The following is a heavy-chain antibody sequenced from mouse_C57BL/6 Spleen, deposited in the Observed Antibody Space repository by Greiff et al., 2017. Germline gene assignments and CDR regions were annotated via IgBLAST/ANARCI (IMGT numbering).Heavy chain of an antibody. CDR2: IDPTDCNT. J-gene: IGHJ1*03. V-gene: IGHV1-69*01. CDR1: GYTFTSYW. D-gene: IGHD4-1*01. Sequence: VQLQQPGPELVMPGASVKLSCKASGYTFTSYWMNWVKQRPGQGLEWIGEIDPTDCNTNYNQKFKGKSTLTVDKSSSTAYMQLCSLTSEDSAAYYCARIKLRCFDVWGTGTTLTVSS. CDR3: ARIKLRCFDV.